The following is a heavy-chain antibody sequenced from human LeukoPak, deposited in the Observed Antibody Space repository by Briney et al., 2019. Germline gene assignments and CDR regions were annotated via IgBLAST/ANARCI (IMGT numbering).Heavy chain of an antibody. D-gene: IGHD1-26*01. CDR3: AKGEVGATIVDIDY. CDR1: GFTFSYYS. CDR2: ISSSSSLI. J-gene: IGHJ4*02. Sequence: NPGGSLRLSCAASGFTFSYYSMNWVRQAPGRGLEWVSCISSSSSLIFYSDSVRGRFTISRDNAKNLLYLHMNSLRVEDTAVYYCAKGEVGATIVDIDYWGQGTLVTVSS. V-gene: IGHV3-21*01.